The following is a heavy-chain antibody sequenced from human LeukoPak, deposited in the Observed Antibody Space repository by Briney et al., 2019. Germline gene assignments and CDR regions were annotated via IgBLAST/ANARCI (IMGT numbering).Heavy chain of an antibody. CDR1: GFAFNTYA. CDR2: IWHDGSHK. J-gene: IGHJ5*02. CDR3: AKDSFATVTNWFDP. Sequence: GGSLRLSCAASGFAFNTYAMHWVRQAPGKGLEWVTLIWHDGSHKFYIDSVRGRLTISRDNSKNTLYLQMNSLRAEDTAVYYCAKDSFATVTNWFDPWGQGTLVTVSS. D-gene: IGHD4-17*01. V-gene: IGHV3-33*06.